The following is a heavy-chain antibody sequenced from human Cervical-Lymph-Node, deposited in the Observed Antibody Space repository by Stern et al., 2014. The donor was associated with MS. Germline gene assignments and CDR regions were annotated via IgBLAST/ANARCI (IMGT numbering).Heavy chain of an antibody. D-gene: IGHD3-9*01. CDR1: GGSISSGSYY. CDR2: IYTSGST. J-gene: IGHJ6*02. V-gene: IGHV4-61*02. Sequence: VQLEESGPGLVKPSQTLSLTCTVSGGSISSGSYYWSWIRQPAGKGLEWIGRIYTSGSTNYNPSQKSRIPISGDTSKTQFSMKLSFVTAADTAVYYCARDCRLRYFDNYGMDVWGQGTTVTVSS. CDR3: ARDCRLRYFDNYGMDV.